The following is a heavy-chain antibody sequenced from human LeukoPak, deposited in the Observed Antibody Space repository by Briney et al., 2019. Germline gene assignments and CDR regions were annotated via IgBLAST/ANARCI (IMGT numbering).Heavy chain of an antibody. CDR3: AKVDSRYYYDSSGYFDY. CDR1: GFTFSSYS. Sequence: GGSLRLSCAASGFTFSSYSMNWVRQAPGKGLEWVSSISSSSSYIYYADSVKGRFTISRDNAKNSLYLQMNSLRAEDTAVYYCAKVDSRYYYDSSGYFDYWGQGTLVTVSS. CDR2: ISSSSSYI. J-gene: IGHJ4*02. D-gene: IGHD3-22*01. V-gene: IGHV3-21*01.